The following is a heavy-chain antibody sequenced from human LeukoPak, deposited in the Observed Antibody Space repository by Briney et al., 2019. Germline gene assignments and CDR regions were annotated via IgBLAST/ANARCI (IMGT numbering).Heavy chain of an antibody. V-gene: IGHV3-53*01. CDR3: VRDGGSGWYHDY. D-gene: IGHD6-19*01. J-gene: IGHJ4*02. CDR2: IYSGGRT. CDR1: GFTVSSNY. Sequence: PGGSLRLSCAASGFTVSSNYMSWVRQAPGKGLEWVSVIYSGGRTYYADSVKGRFTISRDNSKSTLYLQMNSLRAEDTAVYYCVRDGGSGWYHDYWGQGTLVTVS.